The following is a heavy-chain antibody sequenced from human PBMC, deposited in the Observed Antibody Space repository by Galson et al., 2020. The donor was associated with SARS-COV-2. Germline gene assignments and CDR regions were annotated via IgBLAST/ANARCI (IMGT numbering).Heavy chain of an antibody. CDR3: TRDDFWSGYFSH. CDR2: IRTKAYGGTT. Sequence: SLKIYCTASGFTFGDYAISRVRQAPAKGLGWVGFIRTKAYGGTTEYAASVKGRFTISRDDSKSIAYLPMNSLKTEDTAVYYCTRDDFWSGYFSHWGQGTLVTVSS. J-gene: IGHJ4*02. CDR1: GFTFGDYA. V-gene: IGHV3-49*04. D-gene: IGHD3-3*01.